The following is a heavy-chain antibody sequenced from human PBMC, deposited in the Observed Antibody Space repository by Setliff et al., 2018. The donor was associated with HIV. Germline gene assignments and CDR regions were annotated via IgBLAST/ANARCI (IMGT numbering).Heavy chain of an antibody. V-gene: IGHV5-51*01. CDR2: VYPGDSET. J-gene: IGHJ4*02. CDR3: ARSMGFKATTRLDF. CDR1: GYSFNTYW. Sequence: PGESLKISCQGSGYSFNTYWIGWVRQRPGKGLEWMGIVYPGDSETRYSPSFQGQVTISVDKSITTAYLQWSSLKASDTAIYYCARSMGFKATTRLDFWGPGTLVTVSS. D-gene: IGHD3-10*01.